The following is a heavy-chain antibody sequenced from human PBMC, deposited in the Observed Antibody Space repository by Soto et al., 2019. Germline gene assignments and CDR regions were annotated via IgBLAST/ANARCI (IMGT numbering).Heavy chain of an antibody. D-gene: IGHD2-8*01. CDR3: ARDRRGYCTKGVCYCWFDP. Sequence: QVQLVQSGAEVKNPGSSVKVSCKASGGTFSSYAIRWVRQAPGQGLEWMGGIIPIFGTANYAQKFQGRVTITADESASTAYMELSSLRSEATAVYYCARDRRGYCTKGVCYCWFDPWGQGTLVTVSA. V-gene: IGHV1-69*01. CDR2: IIPIFGTA. J-gene: IGHJ5*02. CDR1: GGTFSSYA.